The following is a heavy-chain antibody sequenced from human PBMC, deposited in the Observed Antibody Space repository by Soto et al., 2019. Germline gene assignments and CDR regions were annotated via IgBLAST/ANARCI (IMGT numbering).Heavy chain of an antibody. D-gene: IGHD3-9*01. V-gene: IGHV4-39*01. J-gene: IGHJ4*02. Sequence: TETLSLTCTVSGGSVSRSSYYWGWVRQPPGKGLEWIGSVYYSGSTYYNPSLESRVTISVDKSKNQFSLKLMSLSAADTAVYYCGRLEGLATISYYFDYWGQGALVTVPQ. CDR2: VYYSGST. CDR3: GRLEGLATISYYFDY. CDR1: GGSVSRSSYY.